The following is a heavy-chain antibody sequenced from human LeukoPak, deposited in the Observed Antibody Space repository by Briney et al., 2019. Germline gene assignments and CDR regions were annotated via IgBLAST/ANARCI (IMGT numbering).Heavy chain of an antibody. D-gene: IGHD2-2*01. V-gene: IGHV4-34*01. J-gene: IGHJ5*02. CDR1: GGSLSGYY. CDR2: INRGGIT. Sequence: SETLSPTCAVYGGSLSGYYWSWIRQSPGKGLEWIGEINRGGITKYNPSLKSRVTISLGTSYNQFSLKLTSVTAADTAMYYCARSEDCGSSSCYWFDPWGQGTLVTVSS. CDR3: ARSEDCGSSSCYWFDP.